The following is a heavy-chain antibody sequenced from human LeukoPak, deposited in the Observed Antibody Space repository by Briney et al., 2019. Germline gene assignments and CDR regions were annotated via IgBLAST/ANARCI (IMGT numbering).Heavy chain of an antibody. CDR2: ISYDESDK. CDR1: GFTFSNYG. D-gene: IGHD2-15*01. V-gene: IGHV3-30*18. Sequence: GGSLRLSCAASGFTFSNYGMHWVRQTPGKGLEWVAVISYDESDKYYADSVKGRFTISRDNSKNTLYLQMNSLRPEDTAVYYCAKGVVAATNAAYYGMDAWGQGTTVTVSS. CDR3: AKGVVAATNAAYYGMDA. J-gene: IGHJ6*02.